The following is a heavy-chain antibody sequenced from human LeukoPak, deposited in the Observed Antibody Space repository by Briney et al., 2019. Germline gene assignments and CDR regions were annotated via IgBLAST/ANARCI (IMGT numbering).Heavy chain of an antibody. J-gene: IGHJ5*02. CDR3: ARVPRYYDFWSGYSPSNWFDP. CDR2: IKQDGSEK. V-gene: IGHV3-7*01. D-gene: IGHD3-3*01. CDR1: GFTFSSYW. Sequence: PGGSLRLSCAASGFTFSSYWMSWVRQAPGKGLEWVANIKQDGSEKYYVDSVKGRFTISRDNAKNSLYLQMNSLRAEDTAVYYCARVPRYYDFWSGYSPSNWFDPWGQGTLVTVSS.